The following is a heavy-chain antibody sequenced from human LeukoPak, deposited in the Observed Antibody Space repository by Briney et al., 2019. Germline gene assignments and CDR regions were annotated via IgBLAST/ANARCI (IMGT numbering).Heavy chain of an antibody. CDR3: VRDPDALDY. CDR1: GFTFGTYS. Sequence: GGSLILSCVASGFTFGTYSMNWVRQAPGRGLEWIAYIRSSGSPTYYADSVKGRFTISRDIAKNSLYLQMNSLRDEDTGVYYCVRDPDALDYWGQRTPVIVSS. CDR2: IRSSGSPT. J-gene: IGHJ4*02. V-gene: IGHV3-48*02.